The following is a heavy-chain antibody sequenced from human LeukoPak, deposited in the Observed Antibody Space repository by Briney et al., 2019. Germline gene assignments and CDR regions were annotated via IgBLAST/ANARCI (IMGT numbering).Heavy chain of an antibody. Sequence: GGSLRLSCAASGFTFSSYGMHWVRQAPGKGLEWVAFIRYDGSNKYYADSVKGRFTISRDNSKNTLYLQMNSLRAEDTAVYYCAKDWAHYYYYYYMDVWGKGTTVTISS. CDR1: GFTFSSYG. CDR3: AKDWAHYYYYYYMDV. J-gene: IGHJ6*03. CDR2: IRYDGSNK. D-gene: IGHD7-27*01. V-gene: IGHV3-30*02.